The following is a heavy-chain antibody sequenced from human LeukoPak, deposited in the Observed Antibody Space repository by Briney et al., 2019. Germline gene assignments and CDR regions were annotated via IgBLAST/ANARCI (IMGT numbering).Heavy chain of an antibody. Sequence: GGSLRLSCAASGFTFSSYAMSWVRHAPGKGLEWVSAISGSGGITYYAESVMARFTISSDNYMNTLYSQMNSLRAADTDVYYCSRDGTGCEQRFLEWVHVNYWGQGTLVTVSS. D-gene: IGHD3-3*01. CDR2: ISGSGGIT. V-gene: IGHV3-23*01. CDR1: GFTFSSYA. J-gene: IGHJ4*02. CDR3: SRDGTGCEQRFLEWVHVNY.